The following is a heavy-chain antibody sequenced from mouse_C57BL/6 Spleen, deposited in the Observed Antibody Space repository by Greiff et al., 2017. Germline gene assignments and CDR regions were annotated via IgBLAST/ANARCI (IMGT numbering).Heavy chain of an antibody. D-gene: IGHD2-4*01. CDR3: ARVETIYYDYNYAMDY. Sequence: VQLQQPGAELVMPGASVKLSCKASGYTFTSYWMHWVKQRPGQGLEWIGEIDPSDSYTNYNQKFKGKSTLTVDKSSSTAYMQLSSLTSEDSAVYYCARVETIYYDYNYAMDYWGQGTSVTVSS. J-gene: IGHJ4*01. CDR2: IDPSDSYT. CDR1: GYTFTSYW. V-gene: IGHV1-69*01.